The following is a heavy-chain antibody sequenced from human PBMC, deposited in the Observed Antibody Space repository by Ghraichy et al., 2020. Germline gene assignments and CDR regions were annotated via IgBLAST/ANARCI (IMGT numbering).Heavy chain of an antibody. J-gene: IGHJ6*02. CDR3: AGESSGYYYGGEGGMDV. CDR1: GFTVSSKY. V-gene: IGHV3-53*01. D-gene: IGHD3-22*01. CDR2: IYTGDIT. Sequence: GGSLRLSCVAAGFTVSSKYMTWVRQAPGKGLEWVSVIYTGDITDYADSVKGRFIISRDNSKNTLSLQMNSLRAEDTAVYYCAGESSGYYYGGEGGMDVWGQGTTVTVSS.